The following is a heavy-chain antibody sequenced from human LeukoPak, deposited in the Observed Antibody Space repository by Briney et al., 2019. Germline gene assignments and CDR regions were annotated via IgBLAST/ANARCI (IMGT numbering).Heavy chain of an antibody. CDR3: AKDRLLAVAGRGWFDP. Sequence: GGSLRLSCAASEFTFSNYAMNWVRQAPGKGLEWVSAISGSGGRTYYADSVKGRFTISRDSSKNMLYLQMNSLRAEDTAVYYCAKDRLLAVAGRGWFDPWGQGTLVTVSS. V-gene: IGHV3-23*01. CDR2: ISGSGGRT. D-gene: IGHD6-19*01. J-gene: IGHJ5*02. CDR1: EFTFSNYA.